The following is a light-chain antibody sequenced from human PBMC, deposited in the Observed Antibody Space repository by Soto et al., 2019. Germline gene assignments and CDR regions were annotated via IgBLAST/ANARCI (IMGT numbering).Light chain of an antibody. Sequence: QYALTQPPSVSGAPGQRVTISCTGSSSNIGAGYDVNWYQQLPGTAPKLLIFGDSNRPSGVPDRFSGSKSGTSASLAITGLQADDEADYYCQSYDSRLSGSDVFGAGTKLTVL. CDR2: GDS. CDR1: SSNIGAGYD. V-gene: IGLV1-40*01. J-gene: IGLJ1*01. CDR3: QSYDSRLSGSDV.